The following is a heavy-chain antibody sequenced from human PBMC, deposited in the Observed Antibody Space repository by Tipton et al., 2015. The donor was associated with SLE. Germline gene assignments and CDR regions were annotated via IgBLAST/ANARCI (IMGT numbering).Heavy chain of an antibody. V-gene: IGHV3-23*01. D-gene: IGHD3-3*01. CDR2: ISGSGGST. CDR1: GFTFSSYA. CDR3: AKWWSGFDAFDI. Sequence: SLRLSCAASGFTFSSYAMSWVRQAPGKGLEWVSAISGSGGSTYYADSVKGRFTISRDNSKNTLYLQMNSLRAEDTAVYYCAKWWSGFDAFDIWGQGTMVTVSS. J-gene: IGHJ3*02.